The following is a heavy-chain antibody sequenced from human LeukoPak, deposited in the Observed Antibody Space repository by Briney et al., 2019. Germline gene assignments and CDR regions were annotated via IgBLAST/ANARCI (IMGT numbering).Heavy chain of an antibody. Sequence: GGSLRLSCAASGFTFSSYWMSWVRQAPGKGLEWVANIKQDGSEKYYVDSVEGRFTISRDNAKNSLYLQMNSLRGEDTAVYYCAREDSSNWYVSDYWGQGTLVTVSS. V-gene: IGHV3-7*01. D-gene: IGHD6-13*01. CDR3: AREDSSNWYVSDY. CDR1: GFTFSSYW. J-gene: IGHJ4*02. CDR2: IKQDGSEK.